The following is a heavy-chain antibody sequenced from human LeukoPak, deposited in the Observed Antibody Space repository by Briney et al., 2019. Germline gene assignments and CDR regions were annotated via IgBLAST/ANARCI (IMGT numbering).Heavy chain of an antibody. Sequence: SVKVSCKXSGGTFSSYAISWVRQAPRQGLEWMGRIIPIFGTANYAQKFQGRVTITTDESTSTAYMELSSLRSEDTAVYYCARGYSGYDREAYWGQGTLVTVSX. V-gene: IGHV1-69*05. CDR3: ARGYSGYDREAY. CDR1: GGTFSSYA. CDR2: IIPIFGTA. J-gene: IGHJ4*02. D-gene: IGHD5-12*01.